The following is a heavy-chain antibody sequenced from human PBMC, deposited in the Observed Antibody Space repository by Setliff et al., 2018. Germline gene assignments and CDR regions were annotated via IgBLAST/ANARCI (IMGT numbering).Heavy chain of an antibody. CDR1: AFTFSRYS. CDR3: TNWNPPGF. CDR2: INSDGSTT. J-gene: IGHJ4*02. D-gene: IGHD1-20*01. Sequence: GGSLRLSCVASAFTFSRYSMNWVRQAPGKGLEWVSRINSDGSTTNYADSVKGRFTISRDNAKNTLYLQMNSLRGEDTAVYYCTNWNPPGFWGQGTLVTVSS. V-gene: IGHV3-74*01.